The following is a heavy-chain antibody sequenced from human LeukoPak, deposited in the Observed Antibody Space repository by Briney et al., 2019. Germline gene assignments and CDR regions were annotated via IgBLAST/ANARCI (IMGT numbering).Heavy chain of an antibody. V-gene: IGHV3-30-3*01. CDR2: IPYDGSNK. D-gene: IGHD4-17*01. CDR3: ARPLHTVTWGCMDV. J-gene: IGHJ6*02. Sequence: GGSLRLSCAASGFTFSSYVMHWVRQAPGKGLEWVAVIPYDGSNKYYADSVKGRFTISRDNSKNTLYLQMNSLRAEDTAVYYCARPLHTVTWGCMDVWGQGTTVTVSS. CDR1: GFTFSSYV.